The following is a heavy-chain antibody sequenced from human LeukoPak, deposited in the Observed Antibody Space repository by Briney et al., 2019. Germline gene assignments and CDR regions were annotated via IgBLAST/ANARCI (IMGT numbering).Heavy chain of an antibody. J-gene: IGHJ4*02. V-gene: IGHV3-33*01. CDR1: GFTFSSYG. D-gene: IGHD3-10*01. CDR2: IWYDGSNK. Sequence: PGRSLRLSCAASGFTFSSYGMHWVRQAPGKGLEWVAVIWYDGSNKYYADPVKGRFTISRDNSKNTLYLQMNSLKAEDTALYYCARDEGFGELFPVYWGQGTLVTVSS. CDR3: ARDEGFGELFPVY.